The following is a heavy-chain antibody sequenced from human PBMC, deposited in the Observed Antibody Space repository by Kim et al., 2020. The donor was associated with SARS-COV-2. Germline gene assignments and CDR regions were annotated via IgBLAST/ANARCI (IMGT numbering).Heavy chain of an antibody. CDR2: ISSSGSTI. D-gene: IGHD5-18*01. CDR1: GFTFSDYY. J-gene: IGHJ6*02. CDR3: AREDQWIQLIDVGNYYYYGMDV. V-gene: IGHV3-11*01. Sequence: GGSLRLSCAASGFTFSDYYMSWIRQAPGKGLEWVSYISSSGSTIYYADSVKGRFTISRDNAKNSLYLQMNSLRAEDTAVYYCAREDQWIQLIDVGNYYYYGMDVWGQGTTVTVSS.